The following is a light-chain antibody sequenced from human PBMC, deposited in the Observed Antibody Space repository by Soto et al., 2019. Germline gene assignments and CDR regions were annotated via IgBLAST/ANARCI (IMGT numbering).Light chain of an antibody. V-gene: IGLV2-14*03. Sequence: QSALTQPASVSGSPGQSIAISCTGTSSDVGSDYNYVSWYQQRPGKAPKLMVYDVNTRPSGVSNRFSGSKSGTTASLTISGLQAEDEADYYCCSYTTSSTYVFGTGTKLTVL. CDR3: CSYTTSSTYV. CDR1: SSDVGSDYNY. J-gene: IGLJ1*01. CDR2: DVN.